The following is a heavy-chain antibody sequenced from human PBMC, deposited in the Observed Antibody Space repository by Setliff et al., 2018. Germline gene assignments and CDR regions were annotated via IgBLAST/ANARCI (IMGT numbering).Heavy chain of an antibody. CDR1: GFTFSSYW. D-gene: IGHD3-3*01. CDR3: ARDTYTIFGVVPSEAHAFDI. V-gene: IGHV3-49*04. CDR2: IRSKAYGGTT. Sequence: PGGSLRLSCAASGFTFSSYWMSWVRQAPGKGLEWVGFIRSKAYGGTTEYAASVKGRFTISRDDSKSIAYLQMNSLRAEDTAVYYCARDTYTIFGVVPSEAHAFDIWGQGTMVTVSS. J-gene: IGHJ3*02.